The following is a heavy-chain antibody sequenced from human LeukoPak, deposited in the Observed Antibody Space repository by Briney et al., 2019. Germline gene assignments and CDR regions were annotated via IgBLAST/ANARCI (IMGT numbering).Heavy chain of an antibody. Sequence: GSLRLSCAASGFTFSSYSMNWVRQAPGKGLEWVSSISSSSSYIYYADSVKGRFTISRDNAKNSLYLQMNSLRAEDTALYYCAKDRYSSGWYDYWGQGTLVTVSS. CDR3: AKDRYSSGWYDY. V-gene: IGHV3-21*04. CDR1: GFTFSSYS. CDR2: ISSSSSYI. D-gene: IGHD6-19*01. J-gene: IGHJ4*02.